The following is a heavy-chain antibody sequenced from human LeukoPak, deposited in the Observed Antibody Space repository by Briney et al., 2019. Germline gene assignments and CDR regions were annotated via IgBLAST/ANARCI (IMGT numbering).Heavy chain of an antibody. D-gene: IGHD3-10*01. CDR1: GYTFTSYG. Sequence: TSVKVSCKASGYTFTSYGISWVRQAPGQGLEWIGCISVYNGNTNYAQKLQGRVTMTTDTSTSTAYMELRSLRSDDTAVCYCAREGVWFGELSDYFDYWGQGTLVTVSS. CDR3: AREGVWFGELSDYFDY. J-gene: IGHJ4*02. CDR2: ISVYNGNT. V-gene: IGHV1-18*01.